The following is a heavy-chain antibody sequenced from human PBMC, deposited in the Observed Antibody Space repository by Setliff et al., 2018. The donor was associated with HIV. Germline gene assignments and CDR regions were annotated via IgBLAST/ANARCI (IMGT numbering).Heavy chain of an antibody. CDR1: GFTFSTFW. Sequence: GGSLRLSCAASGFTFSTFWMGWVRQAPGKGREWVAHIKPDGSSKKYVDSVRGRFTISRDNSKNTLHLQMNSLRAEDTAVYYCAKNDNYYYYYMDVWGKGTTVTVS. V-gene: IGHV3-7*03. CDR3: AKNDNYYYYYMDV. J-gene: IGHJ6*03. CDR2: IKPDGSSK. D-gene: IGHD3-22*01.